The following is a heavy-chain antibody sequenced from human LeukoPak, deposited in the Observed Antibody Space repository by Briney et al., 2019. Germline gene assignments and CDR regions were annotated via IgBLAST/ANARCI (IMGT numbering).Heavy chain of an antibody. CDR3: TTDVTIFGVVIDY. D-gene: IGHD3-3*01. V-gene: IGHV3-15*01. CDR2: IKSKTDGGTT. CDR1: GFTFSNAW. J-gene: IGHJ4*02. Sequence: GGSLRLSCAASGFTFSNAWMSRVRQAPGKGLEWVGRIKSKTDGGTTDYAAPVKGRFTISRDDSKNTLYLQMNSLKTEDTAVYYCTTDVTIFGVVIDYWGQGTLVTVSS.